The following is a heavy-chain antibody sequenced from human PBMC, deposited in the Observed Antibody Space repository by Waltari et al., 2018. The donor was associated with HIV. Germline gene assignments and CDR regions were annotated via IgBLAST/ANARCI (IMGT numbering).Heavy chain of an antibody. Sequence: EVQLVESGGGLVRRGESLRLSCAAHGFTFSRYSITWVRQAPGKGLEWISYISSSGINRYYADSVKGRFTTSRDSAKNSVYLQMNSLRVDDTAVYYCARDLGAWYVGTWGLDPWGQGTLVTVSS. J-gene: IGHJ5*02. V-gene: IGHV3-48*01. D-gene: IGHD6-13*01. CDR1: GFTFSRYS. CDR2: ISSSGINR. CDR3: ARDLGAWYVGTWGLDP.